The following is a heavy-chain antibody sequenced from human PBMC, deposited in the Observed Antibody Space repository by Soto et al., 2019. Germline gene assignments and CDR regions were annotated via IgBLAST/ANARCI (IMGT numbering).Heavy chain of an antibody. J-gene: IGHJ6*01. D-gene: IGHD6-13*01. Sequence: PGKGLEWIGSIYYSGSTYYHPSLKSRVTISVDTSKNQFSLKLSSVTAADTAVYYCARHQYSSSWYERKGYYGLDVWGQGTTLTVTS. V-gene: IGHV4-39*01. CDR2: IYYSGST. CDR3: ARHQYSSSWYERKGYYGLDV.